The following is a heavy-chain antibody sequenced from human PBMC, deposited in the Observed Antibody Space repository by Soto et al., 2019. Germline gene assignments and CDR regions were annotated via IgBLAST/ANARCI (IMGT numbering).Heavy chain of an antibody. Sequence: ASVKVSCKASGYTCTSYDINWVLQATGQGLEWMGWMNPNSGNTGYAQKFQGRVTMTRNTSISTAYMELSSLRSEDTAVYYCALGGEITISYYYYGMDVWGQGTTVTVSS. V-gene: IGHV1-8*01. J-gene: IGHJ6*02. CDR3: ALGGEITISYYYYGMDV. D-gene: IGHD3-9*01. CDR2: MNPNSGNT. CDR1: GYTCTSYD.